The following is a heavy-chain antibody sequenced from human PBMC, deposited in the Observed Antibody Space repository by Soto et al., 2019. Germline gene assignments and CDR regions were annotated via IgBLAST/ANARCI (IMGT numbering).Heavy chain of an antibody. CDR1: GFTFSDYY. Sequence: QVQLVESGGGLVKPGGSLRLSCAASGFTFSDYYMSWVRQAPGKGLEWVSSIGGSGSTIFYADSVKGRFTISRDNAKNSLYLQMNSLRAEDTAAYHCARSLWGPPFDFWGQGALVTVSS. CDR3: ARSLWGPPFDF. J-gene: IGHJ4*02. V-gene: IGHV3-11*01. CDR2: IGGSGSTI. D-gene: IGHD3-16*01.